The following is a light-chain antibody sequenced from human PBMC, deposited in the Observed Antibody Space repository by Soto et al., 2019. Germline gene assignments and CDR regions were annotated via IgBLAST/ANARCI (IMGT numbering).Light chain of an antibody. Sequence: QSALTQPRSVSGSPGQSVTISCTGTSSDVGGYNYVSWYQQHPGKAPKLMIYDVSKRPSGVPDRFSGSKSGNTASLTISGLQAEDEADYYCCSYAGSYTFFGTGTKVTGL. CDR3: CSYAGSYTF. CDR2: DVS. V-gene: IGLV2-11*01. CDR1: SSDVGGYNY. J-gene: IGLJ1*01.